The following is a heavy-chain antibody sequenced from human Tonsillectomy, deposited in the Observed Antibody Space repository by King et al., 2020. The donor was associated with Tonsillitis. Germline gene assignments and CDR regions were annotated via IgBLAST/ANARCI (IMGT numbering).Heavy chain of an antibody. J-gene: IGHJ4*02. CDR3: AKDTSRVWELEGYFDY. V-gene: IGHV3-23*04. CDR2: ISGSGGST. CDR1: GFTFSSYA. Sequence: VQLVESGGGLVQPGGSLRLSCAASGFTFSSYAMSWVRQAPGKGLEWVSAISGSGGSTYYADSVKGRFTISRDNSKNTLYLQMNSLRAEDTAVYYCAKDTSRVWELEGYFDYWGQGTLVTVSS. D-gene: IGHD1-26*01.